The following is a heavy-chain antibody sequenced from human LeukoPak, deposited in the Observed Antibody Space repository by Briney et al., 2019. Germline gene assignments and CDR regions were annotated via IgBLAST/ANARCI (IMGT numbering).Heavy chain of an antibody. CDR2: ISYDGSNK. CDR3: AREGPVKGTEYYFDY. D-gene: IGHD3-10*01. CDR1: GFTFSSYA. J-gene: IGHJ4*02. V-gene: IGHV3-30-3*01. Sequence: PGRSLRLSCAASGFTFSSYAMHWVRQAPGKGLEWVAVISYDGSNKYYADSVKGRFTTSRDNAKNSLYLQMNSLRAEDTAVYYCAREGPVKGTEYYFDYWGQGTLVTVSS.